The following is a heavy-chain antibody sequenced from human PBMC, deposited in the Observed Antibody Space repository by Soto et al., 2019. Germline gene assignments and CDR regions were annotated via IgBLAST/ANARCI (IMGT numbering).Heavy chain of an antibody. Sequence: EVHLLESGGGLVQPGGSLRLSCAASGFTFSSYAMGWVRQSPGKGLEWVSALSGTGASTYYADSVKGRFTISRDNSKDTLYLQMYTLRVEDTALYYCAKALGELWFGDLLPDYWGQGTLVTVSS. CDR1: GFTFSSYA. D-gene: IGHD3-10*01. CDR3: AKALGELWFGDLLPDY. J-gene: IGHJ4*02. CDR2: LSGTGAST. V-gene: IGHV3-23*01.